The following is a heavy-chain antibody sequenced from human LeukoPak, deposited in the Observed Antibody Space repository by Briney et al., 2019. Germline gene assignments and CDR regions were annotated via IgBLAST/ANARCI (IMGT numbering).Heavy chain of an antibody. J-gene: IGHJ4*02. D-gene: IGHD6-19*01. V-gene: IGHV4-31*03. CDR2: IYYSGST. CDR3: AREGVAVAGTNYFDY. Sequence: SETLSLTCTVSGGSISSGGYYWSWIRQHPGKGLEWIGYIYYSGSTYYNPSLQSRVTISVDTSKNQFSLKLSSVTAADTAVYYCAREGVAVAGTNYFDYWGQGTLVTVSP. CDR1: GGSISSGGYY.